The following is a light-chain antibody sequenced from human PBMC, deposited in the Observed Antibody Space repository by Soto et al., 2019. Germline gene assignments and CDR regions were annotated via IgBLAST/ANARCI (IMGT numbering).Light chain of an antibody. V-gene: IGLV2-14*03. CDR2: NVS. CDR1: SSDVRDYNY. Sequence: QCVLTQPASVSGSPGQSITISCPGTSSDVRDYNYVSWYQHHPGQAPKLMIYNVSNRPSGVSSRFSGSKSGNTASLTISGLQAEDEADYYCSSYSSSSTPLHVFGTGTKVTVL. J-gene: IGLJ1*01. CDR3: SSYSSSSTPLHV.